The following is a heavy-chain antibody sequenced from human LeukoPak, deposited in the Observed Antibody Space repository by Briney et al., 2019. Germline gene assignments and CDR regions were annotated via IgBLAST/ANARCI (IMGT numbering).Heavy chain of an antibody. CDR1: GGTFSSYA. Sequence: SVTVSCKASGGTFSSYAISWVRQAPGQGLEWMGGIIPIFGTANYAQKFQGRVTITADESTSTAYMELSSLRSEDTAVYYCASGRGATTPADYWGQGTLVTVSS. CDR2: IIPIFGTA. V-gene: IGHV1-69*13. CDR3: ASGRGATTPADY. J-gene: IGHJ4*02. D-gene: IGHD1-26*01.